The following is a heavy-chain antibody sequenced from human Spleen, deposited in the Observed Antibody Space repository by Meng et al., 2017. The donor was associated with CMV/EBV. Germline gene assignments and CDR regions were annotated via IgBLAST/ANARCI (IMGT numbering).Heavy chain of an antibody. J-gene: IGHJ4*02. Sequence: GESLKISCAASGFTFSSYSMNWVRQAPGKGLEWVSSISSSSSYIYYADSVKGRFTISRDNAKNTLYLQMNTLTVEDTAVYYCARDMRGHYYWGQGTLVTVSS. CDR2: ISSSSSYI. CDR1: GFTFSSYS. D-gene: IGHD3-10*01. CDR3: ARDMRGHYY. V-gene: IGHV3-21*01.